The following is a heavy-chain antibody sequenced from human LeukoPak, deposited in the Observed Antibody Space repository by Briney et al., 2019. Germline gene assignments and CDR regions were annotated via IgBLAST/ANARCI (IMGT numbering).Heavy chain of an antibody. D-gene: IGHD4-17*01. CDR1: GFTFSSYS. CDR3: ARDKYGDDAFDY. Sequence: GGSLRLSCAASGFTFSSYSVNWVRQAPGKGLEWVSSISSSSSYRYYADSERGRFTISRDNAKNSLYLQMNSLRAEDTAVYYCARDKYGDDAFDYWGQGTLVTVSS. V-gene: IGHV3-21*01. CDR2: ISSSSSYR. J-gene: IGHJ4*02.